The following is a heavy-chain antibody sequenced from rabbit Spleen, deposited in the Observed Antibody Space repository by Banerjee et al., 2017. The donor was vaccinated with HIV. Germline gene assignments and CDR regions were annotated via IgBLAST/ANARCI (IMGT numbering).Heavy chain of an antibody. CDR2: IAPVFGIT. D-gene: IGHD8-1*01. CDR3: ARDGTGGSYFAL. CDR1: GFDFSHYG. V-gene: IGHV1S47*01. Sequence: QEQLVESGGGLVQPGGSLTLSCKASGFDFSHYGVSWVRQAPGKGLEWIGYIAPVFGITYYANWVNGRFTISSHNAQNTLFLQLNSLTAADTTTYFCARDGTGGSYFALWGQGTLVTVS. J-gene: IGHJ4*01.